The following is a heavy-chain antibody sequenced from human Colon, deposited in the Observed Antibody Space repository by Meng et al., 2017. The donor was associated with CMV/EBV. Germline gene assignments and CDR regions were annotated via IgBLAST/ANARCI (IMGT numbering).Heavy chain of an antibody. CDR1: RFRFSDFW. D-gene: IGHD3-16*01. V-gene: IGHV3-7*04. CDR3: VRGHYDGA. Sequence: GESLKISCTVSRFRFSDFWMNWVRQAPGKELEWVANIQADGSETYYADSVKGRFIISRDNAKNSLFLQMNSLRVEDTAVYFCVRGHYDGAWGHGTLVTVSS. CDR2: IQADGSET. J-gene: IGHJ4*03.